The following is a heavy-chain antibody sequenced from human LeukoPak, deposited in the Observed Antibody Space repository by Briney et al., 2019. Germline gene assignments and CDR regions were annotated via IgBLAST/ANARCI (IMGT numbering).Heavy chain of an antibody. Sequence: PGGSLRLSCAASGFTFSGYAMTWVRQAPGKGLEWASSISGSGGSTYYVDSVKGRFTISRVNSKDTLYLQMNSLRVEDTAIYYCAKEVSYGGYSFDYWGQGTLVTVSS. CDR2: ISGSGGST. CDR1: GFTFSGYA. CDR3: AKEVSYGGYSFDY. D-gene: IGHD5-12*01. J-gene: IGHJ4*02. V-gene: IGHV3-23*01.